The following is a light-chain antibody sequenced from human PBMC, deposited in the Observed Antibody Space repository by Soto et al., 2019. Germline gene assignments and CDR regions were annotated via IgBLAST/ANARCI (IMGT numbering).Light chain of an antibody. CDR3: QQRNNWPWS. Sequence: ESVLTQSPATLSLSPGEKATLSCRASPSVSRDLAWYQQMPGQAPRLLIYDASIRATGLPARFSGSGSETDFNLTITSLEPEDFAVYYCQQRNNWPWSFGQGTKVEIK. V-gene: IGKV3-11*01. CDR1: PSVSRD. CDR2: DAS. J-gene: IGKJ1*01.